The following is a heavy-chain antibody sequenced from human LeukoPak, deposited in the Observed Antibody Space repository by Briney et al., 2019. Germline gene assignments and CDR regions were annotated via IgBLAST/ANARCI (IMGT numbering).Heavy chain of an antibody. Sequence: GGSLRLSCAASGFTFSDYYMSWIRQAPGKGLEWVSYISSSGSTIYYADSVKGRFTISRDNSKNTLYLQMNSLRAEDTAVYYCARDEMYYYDSSGFVSPGFDYWGQGTLVTVSS. CDR3: ARDEMYYYDSSGFVSPGFDY. CDR1: GFTFSDYY. CDR2: ISSSGSTI. D-gene: IGHD3-22*01. V-gene: IGHV3-11*04. J-gene: IGHJ4*02.